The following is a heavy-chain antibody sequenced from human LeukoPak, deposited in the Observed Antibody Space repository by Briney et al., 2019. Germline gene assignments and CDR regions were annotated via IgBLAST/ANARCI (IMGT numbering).Heavy chain of an antibody. CDR3: ARSPEPDYGGTLFDY. Sequence: GASVKVSCKASGGTFSSYAISWVRQAPGQGLEWMGGIIPIFGTANYAQKFQGRVTITADESTSTAYMELSSLRSEDTAVYYCARSPEPDYGGTLFDYWGQGTLVTVSS. CDR1: GGTFSSYA. V-gene: IGHV1-69*13. CDR2: IIPIFGTA. D-gene: IGHD4-23*01. J-gene: IGHJ4*02.